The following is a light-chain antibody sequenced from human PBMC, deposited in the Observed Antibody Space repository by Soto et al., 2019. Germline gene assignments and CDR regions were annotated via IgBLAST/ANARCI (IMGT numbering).Light chain of an antibody. V-gene: IGKV3-20*01. J-gene: IGKJ4*01. Sequence: EIALTQSPGTLSLSPGERATLSCRASQSVSSSYLAWYQQKHGQAPRLLIYGASSRATGIPDRFSGSGSGTDFTLTISRLEPEDFAVYYCQQYGSSPLTFGGGTKVEIK. CDR3: QQYGSSPLT. CDR1: QSVSSSY. CDR2: GAS.